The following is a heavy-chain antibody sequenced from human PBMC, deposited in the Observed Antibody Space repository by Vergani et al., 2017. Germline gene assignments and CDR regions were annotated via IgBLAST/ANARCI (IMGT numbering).Heavy chain of an antibody. V-gene: IGHV4-59*01. CDR3: AREVTCSSTSCYSGAFDI. D-gene: IGHD2-2*01. CDR1: GGPISSNY. J-gene: IGHJ3*02. Sequence: QVQLKESGPGLVKPSETLSLTCTVSGGPISSNYWSWFRQPPGKGLEWIGYIYYRGSTTYNPPLKSRVTISGDTSKNQFSLKLSSVPAADTALYYCAREVTCSSTSCYSGAFDIWGQGTMVTVSS. CDR2: IYYRGST.